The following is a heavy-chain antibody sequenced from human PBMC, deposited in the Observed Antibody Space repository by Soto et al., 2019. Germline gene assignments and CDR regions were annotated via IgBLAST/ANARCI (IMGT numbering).Heavy chain of an antibody. J-gene: IGHJ4*02. CDR3: TRIGPEAAMRWYFDY. CDR1: GFTFGDYA. Sequence: EVQLVESGGGLVQAGRSLTLSCKTSGFTFGDYALNWVRQAPGRGLEWVGFIRATPAGGTAEYAASVKDRFTVSRDASSSTADLQMDSLRTEDTAVYFCTRIGPEAAMRWYFDYWGQGTLVTVSS. D-gene: IGHD2-2*01. V-gene: IGHV3-49*04. CDR2: IRATPAGGTA.